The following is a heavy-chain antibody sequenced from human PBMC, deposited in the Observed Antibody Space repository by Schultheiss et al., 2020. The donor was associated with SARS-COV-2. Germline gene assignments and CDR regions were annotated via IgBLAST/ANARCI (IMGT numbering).Heavy chain of an antibody. CDR2: IYTSGST. CDR3: ARASLSNYAGTYYYYGMDV. D-gene: IGHD4-11*01. V-gene: IGHV4-4*07. CDR1: GGSISSYY. Sequence: SETLSLTCTVSGGSISSYYWSWIRQPAGKGLEWIGRIYTSGSTNYNPSLKSRVTMSVDTSKNQFSLKLSSVTAADTAVYYCARASLSNYAGTYYYYGMDVWGQGTTVTVSS. J-gene: IGHJ6*02.